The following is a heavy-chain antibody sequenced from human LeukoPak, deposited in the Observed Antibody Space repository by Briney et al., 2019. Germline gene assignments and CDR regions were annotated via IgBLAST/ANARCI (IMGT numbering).Heavy chain of an antibody. CDR3: ARQSPDSGRPFDY. CDR1: GFTVSSNY. J-gene: IGHJ4*02. Sequence: GGSLRLSCAASGFTVSSNYMSWVRQAPGKGLEWVSVIYSGGSTYYADSVRGRFTISRDNSKNTLYLQMNSLRAEDTAVYYCARQSPDSGRPFDYWGQGTLVTVSS. D-gene: IGHD1-26*01. V-gene: IGHV3-66*04. CDR2: IYSGGST.